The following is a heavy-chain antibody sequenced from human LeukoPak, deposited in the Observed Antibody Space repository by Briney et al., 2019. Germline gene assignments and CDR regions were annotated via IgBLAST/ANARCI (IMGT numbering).Heavy chain of an antibody. V-gene: IGHV3-33*01. CDR2: IWYDGSNK. J-gene: IGHJ3*02. D-gene: IGHD2-21*02. CDR3: ARAAYCGGDCYPSPYDAFDI. Sequence: GGSLRLSCAASGFTFSSYGMHWVRQAPGKGLEWVAVIWYDGSNKYCADSVKGRFTISRDNSKNTLYLQMNSLRAEDTAVYYCARAAYCGGDCYPSPYDAFDIWGQGTMVTVSS. CDR1: GFTFSSYG.